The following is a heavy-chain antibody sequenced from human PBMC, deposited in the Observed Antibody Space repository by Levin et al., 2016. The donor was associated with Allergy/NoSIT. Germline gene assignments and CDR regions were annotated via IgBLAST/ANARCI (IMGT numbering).Heavy chain of an antibody. CDR3: ARGHSSGDAFDI. CDR2: MNPNSGVT. J-gene: IGHJ3*02. V-gene: IGHV1-8*01. D-gene: IGHD5-18*01. Sequence: WVRQAPGQGLEWMGWMNPNSGVTGNAQRFQGRVTMTRNPSIGTVYMELSSLRSEDTAVYYCARGHSSGDAFDIWGQGAMVTVSS.